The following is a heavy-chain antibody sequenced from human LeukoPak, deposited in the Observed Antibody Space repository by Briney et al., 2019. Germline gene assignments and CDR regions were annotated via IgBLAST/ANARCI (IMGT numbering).Heavy chain of an antibody. J-gene: IGHJ4*02. V-gene: IGHV4-31*03. CDR2: IYYSGST. CDR3: ARSTGPIDY. Sequence: SETLSLTCTVSGGSISSGGYYWSWIRQHPGKGLEWIGYIYYSGSTYYNPSLKSRVTISVDTSKNQFSLQLNSVTPEDTAVYYCARSTGPIDYWGQGTLVTVSS. CDR1: GGSISSGGYY. D-gene: IGHD1-1*01.